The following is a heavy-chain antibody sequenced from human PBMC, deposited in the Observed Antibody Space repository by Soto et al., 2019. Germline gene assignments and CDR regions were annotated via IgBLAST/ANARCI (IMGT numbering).Heavy chain of an antibody. D-gene: IGHD3-9*01. V-gene: IGHV1-2*04. CDR2: INPNSGGT. CDR1: GYTFTGYY. Sequence: ASVKVSCKASGYTFTGYYMHWVRQAPGQGLERMGWINPNSGGTNYAQKFQGWVTMTRDTSISTAYMELSRLRSDDTAVYYCARDHYDILTGPYGMDVWGQGTTVTVSS. J-gene: IGHJ6*02. CDR3: ARDHYDILTGPYGMDV.